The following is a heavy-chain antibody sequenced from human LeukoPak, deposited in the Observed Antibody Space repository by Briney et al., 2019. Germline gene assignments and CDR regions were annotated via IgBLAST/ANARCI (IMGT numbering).Heavy chain of an antibody. J-gene: IGHJ1*01. V-gene: IGHV1-8*01. CDR1: GYTFTSYG. CDR3: ARYCSGGSCHTRTAEYFQH. Sequence: GASVKVSCKASGYTFTSYGINWVRQATGQGLEWMGWMNPNSGNTGYAQKFQGRVTMTRNTSISTAYMELSSLRSEDTAVYYCARYCSGGSCHTRTAEYFQHWGQGTLVTVSS. D-gene: IGHD2-15*01. CDR2: MNPNSGNT.